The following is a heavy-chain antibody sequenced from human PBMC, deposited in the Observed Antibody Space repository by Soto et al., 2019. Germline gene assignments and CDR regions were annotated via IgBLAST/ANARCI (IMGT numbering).Heavy chain of an antibody. Sequence: QVQLVESGGGVVQTGRSLRLSCVASGFTSSNYGMHWVRQGPGKGLEWVAGIWYDGSKEYYADSVKGRFTISRDNSENTVFLEMNSLRPEDTAVYYCAKVAYSGSYHEYYFDYWGQGTLVTVSS. J-gene: IGHJ4*02. D-gene: IGHD1-26*01. CDR2: IWYDGSKE. CDR1: GFTSSNYG. CDR3: AKVAYSGSYHEYYFDY. V-gene: IGHV3-30*18.